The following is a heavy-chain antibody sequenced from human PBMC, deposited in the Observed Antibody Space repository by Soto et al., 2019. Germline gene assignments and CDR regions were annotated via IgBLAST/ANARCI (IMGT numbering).Heavy chain of an antibody. Sequence: GGSLRPSCAASGFTFRTYWMNWVRQAPGKGLEWVANIKQDGSKKYYVDSVKGRFSISRDNAKNSLYLQMNSLRAEDTAVYYCARAGHIVIVPAAEFDSWGQGTLVTVSS. J-gene: IGHJ4*02. V-gene: IGHV3-7*01. CDR1: GFTFRTYW. D-gene: IGHD2-2*01. CDR2: IKQDGSKK. CDR3: ARAGHIVIVPAAEFDS.